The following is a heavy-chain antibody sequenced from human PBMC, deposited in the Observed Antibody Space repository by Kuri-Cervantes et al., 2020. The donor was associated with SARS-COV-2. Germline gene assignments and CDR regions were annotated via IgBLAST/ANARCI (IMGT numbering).Heavy chain of an antibody. CDR3: STTCDH. CDR2: IDASGKSR. J-gene: IGHJ4*02. V-gene: IGHV3-48*02. D-gene: IGHD1-14*01. CDR1: GLTFSSRR. Sequence: GESLKISCAVSGLTFSSRRMNWVRQAPGMGLEWVSHIDASGKSRYYIDSVQGRFTISRDNARNSLYLQMNSLTEEDTAVYYCSTTCDHWGQGTLVTVSS.